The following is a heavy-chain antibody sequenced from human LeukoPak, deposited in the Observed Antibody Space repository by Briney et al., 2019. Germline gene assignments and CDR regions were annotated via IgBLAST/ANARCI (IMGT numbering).Heavy chain of an antibody. D-gene: IGHD3-22*01. V-gene: IGHV3-33*01. J-gene: IGHJ4*02. CDR1: GFTFSSYG. Sequence: GGSLRLSCAASGFTFSSYGMHWVRQAPGKGLEGVAVIWYDGTNKYYANSVKGRFTISRDNSKNTLYLQMNSLRAEDTAVYYCARDLDSSGYYPDYWGQGTLVTVSS. CDR3: ARDLDSSGYYPDY. CDR2: IWYDGTNK.